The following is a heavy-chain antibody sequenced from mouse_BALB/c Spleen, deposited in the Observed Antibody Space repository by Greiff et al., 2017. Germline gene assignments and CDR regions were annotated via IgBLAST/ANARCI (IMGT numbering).Heavy chain of an antibody. Sequence: VQLQQSGAELAKPGASVKMSCKASGYTFTSYWMHWVKQRPGQGLEWIGYINPSTGYTEYNQKFKDKATLTADKSSSTAYMQLSSLTSEDSAVYYCARGTTMSTTFAYWGQGTLVTVSA. D-gene: IGHD2-4*01. CDR1: GYTFTSYW. CDR3: ARGTTMSTTFAY. CDR2: INPSTGYT. J-gene: IGHJ3*01. V-gene: IGHV1-7*01.